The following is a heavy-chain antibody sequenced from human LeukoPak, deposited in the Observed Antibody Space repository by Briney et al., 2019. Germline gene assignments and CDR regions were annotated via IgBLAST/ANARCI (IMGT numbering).Heavy chain of an antibody. V-gene: IGHV1-18*01. Sequence: ASVKVSCKASGYTFTSYGISWVRQAPGQGLEWMAWISAYNGSTNYAQKLQDRVTMTTDTSTSTAYVELRSLRSDDTAVYYCAREGSALRDLNYFDFWGQGTLVSVSS. J-gene: IGHJ4*02. CDR2: ISAYNGST. CDR3: AREGSALRDLNYFDF. D-gene: IGHD3-10*01. CDR1: GYTFTSYG.